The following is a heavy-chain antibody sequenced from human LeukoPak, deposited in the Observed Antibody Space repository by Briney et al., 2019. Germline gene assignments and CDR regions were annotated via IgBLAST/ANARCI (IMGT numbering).Heavy chain of an antibody. J-gene: IGHJ4*02. CDR1: GFTFSSFA. D-gene: IGHD6-19*01. CDR2: ISVGSGTI. Sequence: GGSLRLSCAASGFTFSSFAMNWVRQAPGKGLEWLSYISVGSGTIYYADSVKGRFTISRDNAKNTLYLQMNSLRPEDTAVYYCAKDIAVAGTMMSGGDYWGQGTLVTVSS. CDR3: AKDIAVAGTMMSGGDY. V-gene: IGHV3-48*01.